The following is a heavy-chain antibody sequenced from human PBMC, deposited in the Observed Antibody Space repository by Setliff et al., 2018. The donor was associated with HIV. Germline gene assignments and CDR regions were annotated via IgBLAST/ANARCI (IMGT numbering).Heavy chain of an antibody. Sequence: GGSLRLSCAASGFIFSNYAMSWVRQAPGKGLEWLSHIDNGSPTMYYADSVKGRFTISRDNAKNSLDLQMNSLRAEDTAVYFCARSESSGYPLPYTRFDAWGQGALVTVSS. V-gene: IGHV3-48*04. J-gene: IGHJ5*02. CDR1: GFIFSNYA. D-gene: IGHD3-22*01. CDR3: ARSESSGYPLPYTRFDA. CDR2: IDNGSPTM.